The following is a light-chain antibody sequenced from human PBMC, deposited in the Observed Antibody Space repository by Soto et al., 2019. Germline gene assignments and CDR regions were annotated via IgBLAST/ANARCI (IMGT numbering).Light chain of an antibody. Sequence: QSALTQPASVSGSPGQSITISCTGTSSDVGSYNLVSWYQQHPGKAPQPMIYEVSKRPSGVSNRFSGSKSGNTASLTISGLQAEDEADYYCCSYAGSSTVVFGGGTQLTVL. V-gene: IGLV2-23*02. CDR3: CSYAGSSTVV. CDR1: SSDVGSYNL. J-gene: IGLJ2*01. CDR2: EVS.